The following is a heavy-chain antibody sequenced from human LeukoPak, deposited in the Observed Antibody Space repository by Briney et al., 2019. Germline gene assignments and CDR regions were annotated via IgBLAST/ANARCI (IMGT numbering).Heavy chain of an antibody. V-gene: IGHV3-30*03. Sequence: PGGSLRLSCAASGFTFSSYGMHWVRQDPGKGLEWVAVISYDGSNKYYADSVKGRFTISRDNAKNSLYLQMNSLRAEDTAVYYCARVAHDSSGYYATNPDYWGQGTLVTVSS. CDR2: ISYDGSNK. J-gene: IGHJ4*02. D-gene: IGHD3-22*01. CDR3: ARVAHDSSGYYATNPDY. CDR1: GFTFSSYG.